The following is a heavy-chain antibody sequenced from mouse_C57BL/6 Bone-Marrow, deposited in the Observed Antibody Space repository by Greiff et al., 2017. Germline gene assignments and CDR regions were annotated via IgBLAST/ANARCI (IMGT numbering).Heavy chain of an antibody. J-gene: IGHJ2*01. CDR3: ARWSRWLLIFDY. CDR2: IYPGDGDT. CDR1: GYAFSSSW. Sequence: VQLQQSGPELVKPGASVKISCKASGYAFSSSWMNGVKQRPGKGLGWIGRIYPGDGDTNYNGKFKGKATLTADKSSSTAYMQLSSLTSEDSAVYFCARWSRWLLIFDYWGQGTTLTVSS. D-gene: IGHD2-3*01. V-gene: IGHV1-82*01.